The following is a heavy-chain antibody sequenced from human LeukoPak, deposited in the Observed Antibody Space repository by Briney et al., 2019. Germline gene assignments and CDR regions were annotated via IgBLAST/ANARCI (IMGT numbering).Heavy chain of an antibody. CDR3: ARDEES. J-gene: IGHJ5*02. CDR1: GGSMSNYY. D-gene: IGHD3-10*01. CDR2: IYTNGRT. V-gene: IGHV4-4*07. Sequence: SETLSLTCAASGGSMSNYYWTWFRQPAGKGLEWIGRIYTNGRTRYNPSLKSRVTMSVDTSKNQVSMNLRSVTAADTAVYYCARDEESWGQGALVTVSS.